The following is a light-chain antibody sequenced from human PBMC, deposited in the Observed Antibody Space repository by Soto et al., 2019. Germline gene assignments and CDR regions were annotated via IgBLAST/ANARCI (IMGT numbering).Light chain of an antibody. CDR1: NSDVGGYNY. V-gene: IGLV2-14*01. Sequence: QSVLTQPASVSGSPGQSITISCAGANSDVGGYNYVSWYQHHPGKAPKLLIYGVFNRPSGVSNRFSGSKSGNTASLTISGLXAEDEGDYYCSSYSSSSTLVVFGGGTKVTLL. CDR2: GVF. J-gene: IGLJ2*01. CDR3: SSYSSSSTLVV.